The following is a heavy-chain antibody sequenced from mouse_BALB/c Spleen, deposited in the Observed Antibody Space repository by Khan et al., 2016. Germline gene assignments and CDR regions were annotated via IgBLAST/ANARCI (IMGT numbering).Heavy chain of an antibody. D-gene: IGHD2-3*01. CDR1: GYTFTNYG. CDR2: INTNTGEP. Sequence: QIQLVQSGPELKKPGETVKISCKASGYTFTNYGMNWVKQAPGKGFKWMGWINTNTGEPTYADAFKGRFAFFLETSASTAYLQINNVKNEDTAKYISARDGYAYYAMDYWGQGTSVTVTS. V-gene: IGHV9-3*02. J-gene: IGHJ4*01. CDR3: ARDGYAYYAMDY.